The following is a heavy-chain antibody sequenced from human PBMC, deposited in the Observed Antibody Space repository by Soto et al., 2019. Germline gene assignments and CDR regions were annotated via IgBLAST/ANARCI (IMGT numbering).Heavy chain of an antibody. CDR3: ARVTGMDV. Sequence: SETLSLTCAVYGGSFSGYYWSWIRQPPGKGPEWIGEINHSGSTNYNPSLKRRVTISVDTSKKQFSLNLSSVTAADTAVYYCARVTGMDVWGQGTTVAVSS. CDR2: INHSGST. J-gene: IGHJ6*02. V-gene: IGHV4-34*01. CDR1: GGSFSGYY. D-gene: IGHD2-21*02.